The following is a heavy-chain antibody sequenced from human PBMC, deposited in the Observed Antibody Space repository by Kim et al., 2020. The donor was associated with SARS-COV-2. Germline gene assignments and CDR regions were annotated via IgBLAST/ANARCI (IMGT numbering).Heavy chain of an antibody. V-gene: IGHV3-30*04. CDR1: GFTFSSYA. D-gene: IGHD6-13*01. J-gene: IGHJ6*02. CDR2: ISYDGSNK. CDR3: ARDLDSSSPYYYYYYGMDV. Sequence: GGSLRLSCAASGFTFSSYAMHWVRQAPGKGLEWVAVISYDGSNKYYADSVKGRFTISRDNSKNTLYLQMNSLRAEDTAVYYCARDLDSSSPYYYYYYGMDVWGQGTTVTVSS.